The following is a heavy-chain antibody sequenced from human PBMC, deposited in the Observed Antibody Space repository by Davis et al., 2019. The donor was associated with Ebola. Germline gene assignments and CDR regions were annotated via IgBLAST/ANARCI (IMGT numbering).Heavy chain of an antibody. CDR3: VKDGGTGTTPIVNWYFNL. V-gene: IGHV3-64D*06. D-gene: IGHD1-1*01. Sequence: PGGSLRLSCAASGFPFSTNAMGWVRQAPGKGLEYVSAISSNGGSTYYADSVKGRFTISRDNSKNTLYLQMSSLRAEDTAVYYCVKDGGTGTTPIVNWYFNLWGRGTLVTVSS. J-gene: IGHJ2*01. CDR1: GFPFSTNA. CDR2: ISSNGGST.